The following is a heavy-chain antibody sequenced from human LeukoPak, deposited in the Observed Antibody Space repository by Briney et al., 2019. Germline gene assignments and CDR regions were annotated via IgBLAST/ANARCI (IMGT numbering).Heavy chain of an antibody. D-gene: IGHD2-15*01. CDR3: VRDFGGEDDF. V-gene: IGHV3-74*01. CDR1: GFTLSSYW. Sequence: GGSLRLSCAASGFTLSSYWMHCVRQAPGEGLEWVSRINEDGRRTDSAGSVRGRFTISRDIAKNTLILQMNSLRVEDTAVYYCVRDFGGEDDFWGQGTLVTVSS. CDR2: INEDGRRT. J-gene: IGHJ4*02.